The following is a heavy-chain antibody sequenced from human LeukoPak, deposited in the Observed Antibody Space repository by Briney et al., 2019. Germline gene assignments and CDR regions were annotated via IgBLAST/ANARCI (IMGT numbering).Heavy chain of an antibody. CDR3: ARSSGKWSGDYYYHYMDV. CDR1: GYSISSGYY. D-gene: IGHD3-3*01. V-gene: IGHV4-61*01. CDR2: IHYSGST. Sequence: SETLSLTCTVSGYSISSGYYWSWIRQPPGKGLEWIGYIHYSGSTTYNPSLKSRVTISVDTSKNQFSLKLSSVTAADTAAYYCARSSGKWSGDYYYHYMDVWGRGTTVTISS. J-gene: IGHJ6*03.